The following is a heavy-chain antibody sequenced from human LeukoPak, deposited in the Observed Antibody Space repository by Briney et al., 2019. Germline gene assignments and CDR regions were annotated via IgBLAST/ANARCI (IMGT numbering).Heavy chain of an antibody. CDR2: IWYDGSNI. D-gene: IGHD1-7*01. J-gene: IGHJ6*03. CDR3: AKDGDAGTAYYYYYMDV. Sequence: GGSLRLSCAVSGFTFSSYGMHWVRQAPGKGLEWVAVIWYDGSNIYYADSVRGRFTVSRDNSKNTLFLQMNGLRAEDTAVYYCAKDGDAGTAYYYYYMDVWGKGTTVTVSS. CDR1: GFTFSSYG. V-gene: IGHV3-33*06.